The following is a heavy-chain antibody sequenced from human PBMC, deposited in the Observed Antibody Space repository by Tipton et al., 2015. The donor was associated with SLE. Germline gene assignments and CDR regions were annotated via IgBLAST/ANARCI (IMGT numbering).Heavy chain of an antibody. J-gene: IGHJ4*02. D-gene: IGHD3-22*01. CDR2: VYYTGRT. V-gene: IGHV4-61*01. CDR3: ARAGYDASGYFMNYFDY. CDR1: GYSISSGYY. Sequence: TLSLTCTVSGYSISSGYYWGWIRQPPGKGLEWIGYVYYTGRTNYDPSLRSRVTMSADTSRNQFSLRLSSVTAADTAVYYCARAGYDASGYFMNYFDYWGQGALVTVSS.